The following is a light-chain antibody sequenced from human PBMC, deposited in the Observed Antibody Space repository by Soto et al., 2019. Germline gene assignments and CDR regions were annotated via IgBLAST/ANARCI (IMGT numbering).Light chain of an antibody. CDR1: QSVSSTY. CDR3: QEYGGSPLYA. Sequence: EIVLTQSPGTLSLSPGERATLSCRASQSVSSTYVAWYQQKPGPAPRLLIFATSNRATGIPDRFSGSGSGTDFTLTISRLEPEDFAVYYCQEYGGSPLYAFGQGTKLEIK. J-gene: IGKJ2*01. CDR2: ATS. V-gene: IGKV3-20*01.